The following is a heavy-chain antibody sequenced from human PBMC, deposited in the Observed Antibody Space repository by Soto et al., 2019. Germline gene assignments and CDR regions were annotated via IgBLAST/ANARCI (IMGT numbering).Heavy chain of an antibody. J-gene: IGHJ5*02. V-gene: IGHV3-23*01. CDR3: AEEGPSSSYNWFGP. CDR1: GFTFSNYA. CDR2: LSDGGGST. Sequence: GGSLRLSCAASGFTFSNYAMSWVRQAPGKGLEWVSGLSDGGGSTFYADSVKGRFTISRDNAKNTLYLQMSSLRAEDTAVHYCAEEGPSSSYNWFGPWRQGTRGTVAS. D-gene: IGHD6-13*01.